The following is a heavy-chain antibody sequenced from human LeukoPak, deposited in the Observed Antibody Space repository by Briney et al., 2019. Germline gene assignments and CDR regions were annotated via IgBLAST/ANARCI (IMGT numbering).Heavy chain of an antibody. Sequence: GGSLRLSCEVSGFTFRSYAMSWVRQAPGKGLEWVSSISGSGGSIYYADSVKGRFTISRDNSKNTLYLQMNRLRAEDTAIYYCAKVKYSSGWYVIDYWGQGTLVTVSS. CDR2: ISGSGGSI. CDR1: GFTFRSYA. J-gene: IGHJ4*02. V-gene: IGHV3-23*01. D-gene: IGHD6-19*01. CDR3: AKVKYSSGWYVIDY.